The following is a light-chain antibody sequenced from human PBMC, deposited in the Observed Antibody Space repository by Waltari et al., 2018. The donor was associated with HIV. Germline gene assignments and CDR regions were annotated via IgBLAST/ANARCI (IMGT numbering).Light chain of an antibody. J-gene: IGLJ3*02. CDR1: TTDVGYYNY. CDR2: EVS. CDR3: ASYTTRKTWV. Sequence: QSALTQPASVSGSLGQSLTISCTGTTTDVGYYNYVSWYQYHPGKAPKLIIYEVSDRPSGVSNRFSGSKSGNTASLTISGLQAEDETDYYCASYTTRKTWVFGG. V-gene: IGLV2-14*01.